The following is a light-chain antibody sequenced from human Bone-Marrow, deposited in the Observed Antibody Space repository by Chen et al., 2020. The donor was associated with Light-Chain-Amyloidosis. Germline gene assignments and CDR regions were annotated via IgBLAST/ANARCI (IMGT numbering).Light chain of an antibody. CDR2: RDT. CDR3: QSAESSGTYEVI. Sequence: SYELTQPPSVSASPGQTARITCSGDDLPTKYAYWYQQKPGQAPVLVIHRDTERPSGISGRFSGSSSGTTATLTISGVQAEDEADYHCQSAESSGTYEVIFGGGTKLTVL. J-gene: IGLJ2*01. V-gene: IGLV3-25*03. CDR1: DLPTKY.